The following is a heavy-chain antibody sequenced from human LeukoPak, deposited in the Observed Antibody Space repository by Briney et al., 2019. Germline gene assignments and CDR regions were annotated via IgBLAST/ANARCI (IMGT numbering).Heavy chain of an antibody. CDR1: GITLSNSV. D-gene: IGHD3-22*01. CDR2: ISTDGNNT. Sequence: GRSLRLSCAASGITLSNSVIHWVRQAPDKGLEWAALISTDGNNTPYADSVKGRFTISKDNSKNTVYLQMNSLTTEDTAIYYCAREGHTSGRAGCFDYWGQGTLVTVSS. CDR3: AREGHTSGRAGCFDY. J-gene: IGHJ4*02. V-gene: IGHV3-30*04.